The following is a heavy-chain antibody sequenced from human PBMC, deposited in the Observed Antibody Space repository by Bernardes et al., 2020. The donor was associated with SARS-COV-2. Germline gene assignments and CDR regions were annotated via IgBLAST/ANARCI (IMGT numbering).Heavy chain of an antibody. J-gene: IGHJ3*02. Sequence: ASVKVSCMASGYTFTGYYMHWVRQAPGQGLEWMGWINPNSGGTNYAQKFQGRVTMTRDTSISTAYMELSRLRSDDTAVYYCARTYYYGSGSYFAAFDIWGQGTMVTVSS. CDR2: INPNSGGT. CDR3: ARTYYYGSGSYFAAFDI. D-gene: IGHD3-10*01. V-gene: IGHV1-2*02. CDR1: GYTFTGYY.